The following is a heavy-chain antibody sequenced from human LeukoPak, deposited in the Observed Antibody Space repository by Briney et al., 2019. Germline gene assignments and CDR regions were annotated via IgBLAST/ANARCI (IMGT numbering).Heavy chain of an antibody. CDR3: ARGVGVNYYDSSGYWKRGSFDY. J-gene: IGHJ4*02. CDR2: INHSGST. CDR1: GGSFSGYY. Sequence: SETLSLTCAVYGGSFSGYYWSWIRQPPGKGLEWIGEINHSGSTNYNPSLKSRVTISVDTSKNQFSLKLSSVTAADTAVYYCARGVGVNYYDSSGYWKRGSFDYWGQGTLVTVSS. D-gene: IGHD3-22*01. V-gene: IGHV4-34*01.